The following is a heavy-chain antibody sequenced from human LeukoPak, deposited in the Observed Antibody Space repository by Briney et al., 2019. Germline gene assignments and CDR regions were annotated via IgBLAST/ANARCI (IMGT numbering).Heavy chain of an antibody. CDR3: TTYRSGHY. V-gene: IGHV3-73*01. J-gene: IGHJ4*02. CDR1: GFIFSGSD. Sequence: GGSLRLSCAASGFIFSGSDVHWVRQASAKGLEWVGRITTKANNYATVYAASVKGRFTISRDDSENTAYPQMSSLETEDTAVYYCTTYRSGHYWGQGTLVTVSS. CDR2: ITTKANNYAT. D-gene: IGHD6-19*01.